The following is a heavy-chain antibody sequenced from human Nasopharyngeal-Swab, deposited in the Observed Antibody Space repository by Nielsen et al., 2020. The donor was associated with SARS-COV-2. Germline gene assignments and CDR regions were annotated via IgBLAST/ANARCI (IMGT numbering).Heavy chain of an antibody. CDR2: VYYSGST. J-gene: IGHJ5*02. CDR1: GGSVRGDSESFY. D-gene: IGHD2-15*01. V-gene: IGHV4-61*01. Sequence: GSLRLSCSVSGGSVRGDSESFYWSWIRQPPGKGLEWIGHVYYSGSTNYNPSLRSRVTMSVDTSKNQFSLRLSSVTAADTAVYFCARGKGRYCSGDNCPNWFDPWGQGTPVTVSS. CDR3: ARGKGRYCSGDNCPNWFDP.